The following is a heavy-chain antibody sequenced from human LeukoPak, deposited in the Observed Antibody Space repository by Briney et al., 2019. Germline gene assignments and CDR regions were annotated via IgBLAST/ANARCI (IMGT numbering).Heavy chain of an antibody. D-gene: IGHD3-10*01. V-gene: IGHV4-59*01. CDR1: GGSISSYY. CDR3: ARADYYGSGSYLYCYYGMDV. Sequence: SETLSLTCTVSGGSISSYYWSWIRQPPGKGLEWIGYIYYSGSTNYNPSLKSRVTISVDTSKNQFSLKLSSVTAADTAVYYCARADYYGSGSYLYCYYGMDVWGQGTTVTVSS. CDR2: IYYSGST. J-gene: IGHJ6*02.